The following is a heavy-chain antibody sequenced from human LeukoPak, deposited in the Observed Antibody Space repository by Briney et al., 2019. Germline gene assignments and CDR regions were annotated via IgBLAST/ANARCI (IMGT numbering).Heavy chain of an antibody. J-gene: IGHJ5*02. D-gene: IGHD6-6*01. Sequence: GASVKVSCKVSGYTLTELSMHWVRQAPGKGLEWMGGFDPEDGETIYAQKFQGRVTITADKSTSTAYMELSSLRSEDTAVYYCARGRIAARPSWFDPWGQGTLATVSS. CDR2: FDPEDGET. CDR3: ARGRIAARPSWFDP. CDR1: GYTLTELS. V-gene: IGHV1-24*01.